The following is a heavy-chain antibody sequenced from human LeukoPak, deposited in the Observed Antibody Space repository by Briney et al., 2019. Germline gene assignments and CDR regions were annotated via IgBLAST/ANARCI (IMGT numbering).Heavy chain of an antibody. V-gene: IGHV1-69*04. CDR1: GGTFSSYA. Sequence: SVKVSCKASGGTFSSYAISWVRQAPGQGLEWMGRIIPIFGIANYAQKFQARVTITADKSTSTAYMELSSLRSEDTAVYYCARDSLMRYNWNYVAEFDYWGQGTLVTVSS. D-gene: IGHD1-7*01. CDR2: IIPIFGIA. J-gene: IGHJ4*02. CDR3: ARDSLMRYNWNYVAEFDY.